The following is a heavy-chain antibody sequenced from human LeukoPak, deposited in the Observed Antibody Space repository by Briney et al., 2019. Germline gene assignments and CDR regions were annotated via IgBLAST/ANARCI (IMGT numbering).Heavy chain of an antibody. CDR1: GGSISSGDYY. CDR3: ARWDYGSGAYYLSDY. V-gene: IGHV4-30-4*08. Sequence: SQTLSLTCTVSGGSISSGDYYWSWIRQPPGKGLEWIGYIYYSGSTYYNPSLKSRVTISVDTSKNKFSLRLSSVTAADTAVYYCARWDYGSGAYYLSDYWGQGTLVTVSS. CDR2: IYYSGST. J-gene: IGHJ4*02. D-gene: IGHD3-10*01.